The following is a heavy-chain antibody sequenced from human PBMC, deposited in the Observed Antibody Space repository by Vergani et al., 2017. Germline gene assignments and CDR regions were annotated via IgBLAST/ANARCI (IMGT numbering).Heavy chain of an antibody. Sequence: EVQLVESGGGLVQPGRSLRLSCTASGFTFGDYAMSWVRQAPGKGLEWVSSISSSSSYIYYADSVKGRFTISRDNAKNSLYLQMNSLRAEDTAVYYCARGYGSGSFGDYWGQGTLVTVSS. CDR2: ISSSSSYI. CDR3: ARGYGSGSFGDY. CDR1: GFTFGDYA. V-gene: IGHV3-21*01. D-gene: IGHD3-10*01. J-gene: IGHJ4*02.